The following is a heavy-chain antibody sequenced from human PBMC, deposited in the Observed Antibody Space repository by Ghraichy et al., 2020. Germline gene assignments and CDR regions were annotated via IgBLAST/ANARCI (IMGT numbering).Heavy chain of an antibody. J-gene: IGHJ3*02. Sequence: GGSLRLSCAASGFTVSSNYMSWVRQAPGKGLEWVSVIYSAGSTYYADSVKGRFTISRDNSKNTLYLQMNSLRAEDTAVYYFARGYYRGSGYLSYAFDIWGQGTMVTVSS. CDR2: IYSAGST. CDR1: GFTVSSNY. CDR3: ARGYYRGSGYLSYAFDI. V-gene: IGHV3-66*01. D-gene: IGHD3-22*01.